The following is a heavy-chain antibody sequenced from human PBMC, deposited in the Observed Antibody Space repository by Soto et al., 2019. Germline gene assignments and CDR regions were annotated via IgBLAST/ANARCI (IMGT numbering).Heavy chain of an antibody. V-gene: IGHV3-30*18. CDR1: GFTFSSYG. D-gene: IGHD2-15*01. CDR2: ISYDGSNK. J-gene: IGHJ4*02. Sequence: QVQLVESGGGVVQPGRSLRLSCAASGFTFSSYGMHWVRQAPGKGLEWVAVISYDGSNKYYADSVKGRFTISRDNSKNTLYLQKNSLRAEDTAVYYCAKVIGWWDGPGDYWGQGTLVTVSS. CDR3: AKVIGWWDGPGDY.